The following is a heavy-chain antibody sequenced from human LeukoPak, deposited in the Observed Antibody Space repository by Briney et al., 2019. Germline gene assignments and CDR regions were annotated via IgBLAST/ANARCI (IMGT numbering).Heavy chain of an antibody. V-gene: IGHV3-23*01. CDR2: MSGSGAGT. CDR3: ARTRDILTGYSIDF. Sequence: PGGSLRLSCAASGFTFTNYAMTWVRQAPGKGLDWVSGMSGSGAGTYYADSVKGRFTISRDNSKNTLYLQKNSLRAEDTAIYYCARTRDILTGYSIDFWGQGTLVTVSS. D-gene: IGHD3-9*01. CDR1: GFTFTNYA. J-gene: IGHJ4*02.